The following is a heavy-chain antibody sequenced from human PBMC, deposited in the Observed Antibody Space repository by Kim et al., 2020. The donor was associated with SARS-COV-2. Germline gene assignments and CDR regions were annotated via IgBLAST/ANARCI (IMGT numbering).Heavy chain of an antibody. CDR2: ISGSGGST. CDR1: GFTFSSYA. CDR3: AKDPSGPLAAAGIGWFDP. J-gene: IGHJ5*02. Sequence: GGSLRLSCAASGFTFSSYAMSWVRQAPGKGLEWVSAISGSGGSTYYADSVKGRFTISRDNSKNTLYLQMNSLRAEDTAVYYCAKDPSGPLAAAGIGWFDPWGQGTLVTVSS. D-gene: IGHD6-13*01. V-gene: IGHV3-23*01.